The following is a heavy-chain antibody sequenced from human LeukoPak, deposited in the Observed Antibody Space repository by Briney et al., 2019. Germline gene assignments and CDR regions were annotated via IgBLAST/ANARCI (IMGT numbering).Heavy chain of an antibody. Sequence: SETLSLTCSVSGHSISSGYYWGWIRQPPGKGLEWIGRIYHSGSTYYNPSLKSRVTISVDTSKNQFSLKLSSVTAADTAVYYCARDVDGSGPDWYFDLWGRGTLVTVSS. D-gene: IGHD3-10*01. CDR2: IYHSGST. CDR3: ARDVDGSGPDWYFDL. CDR1: GHSISSGYY. J-gene: IGHJ2*01. V-gene: IGHV4-38-2*02.